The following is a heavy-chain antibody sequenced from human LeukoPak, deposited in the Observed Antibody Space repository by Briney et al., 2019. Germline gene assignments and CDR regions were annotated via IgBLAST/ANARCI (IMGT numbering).Heavy chain of an antibody. CDR3: ASPGYSSGWYAFDI. Sequence: SETLSLTCTVPGGSISSHYWTSIRQPAGKGLGLVGRIYASGSPNSNPSLKSRVTMSVDPYKNQCALRLNSVTAADTAVYYCASPGYSSGWYAFDIWGQGTMVTVSS. J-gene: IGHJ3*02. CDR2: IYASGSP. V-gene: IGHV4-4*07. D-gene: IGHD6-19*01. CDR1: GGSISSHY.